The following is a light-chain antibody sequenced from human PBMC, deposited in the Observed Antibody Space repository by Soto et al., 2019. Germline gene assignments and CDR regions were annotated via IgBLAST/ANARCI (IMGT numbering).Light chain of an antibody. Sequence: SVLTQPASVSGSPGQSITISCSGTTNDVGGYNYVSWYQQHPGKAPKLLIYGVTDRPSGVSSRFSGSKSGNAASLTISGLQAEDEGDYYCSSYTSSYTWIFGGGTELTVL. CDR2: GVT. CDR3: SSYTSSYTWI. V-gene: IGLV2-14*03. J-gene: IGLJ3*02. CDR1: TNDVGGYNY.